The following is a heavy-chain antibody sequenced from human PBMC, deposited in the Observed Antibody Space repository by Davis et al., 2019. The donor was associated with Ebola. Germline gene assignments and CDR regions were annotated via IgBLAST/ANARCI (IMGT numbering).Heavy chain of an antibody. D-gene: IGHD6-13*01. J-gene: IGHJ4*02. CDR1: GFMFSTYA. Sequence: PGGSLRLSCATSGFMFSTYAMSWVRQAPGKGLEWVSGISGSGGSTYYADSVKGRFTVSRDKSKNTLYLQMNSLRVDDTAVYYCAKDPFSSSWYVLGTEYFESWGQGTLVTVSS. V-gene: IGHV3-23*01. CDR2: ISGSGGST. CDR3: AKDPFSSSWYVLGTEYFES.